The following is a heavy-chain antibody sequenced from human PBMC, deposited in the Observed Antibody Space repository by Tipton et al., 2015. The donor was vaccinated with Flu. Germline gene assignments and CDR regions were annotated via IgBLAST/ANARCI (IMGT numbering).Heavy chain of an antibody. CDR1: GGSINSYY. V-gene: IGHV4-59*08. CDR3: ARSLREYSYFDS. Sequence: TLSLTCTVSGGSINSYYWSWIRQTPGKGLEWIGYIYHSGKTNYNPSLKSRVTILEDTSRNQFSLNLSSVTAADTAVYYCARSLREYSYFDSWGQGTLVTVSS. CDR2: IYHSGKT. D-gene: IGHD2/OR15-2a*01. J-gene: IGHJ4*02.